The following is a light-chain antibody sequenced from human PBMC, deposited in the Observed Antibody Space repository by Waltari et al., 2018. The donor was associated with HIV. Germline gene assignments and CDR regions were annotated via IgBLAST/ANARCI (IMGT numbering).Light chain of an antibody. V-gene: IGLV1-40*01. CDR2: GNI. CDR3: QSYDSSLSGSRV. CDR1: SSNIRAGFD. J-gene: IGLJ1*01. Sequence: QSVLTQPPSVSGAPGQRVTISCTGSSSNIRAGFDVHWYQQFPGTAPKPLSCGNINRPSWVPDRFSGSKSGASASLAITGLQAEDEADYYCQSYDSSLSGSRVFGTGTKVTVL.